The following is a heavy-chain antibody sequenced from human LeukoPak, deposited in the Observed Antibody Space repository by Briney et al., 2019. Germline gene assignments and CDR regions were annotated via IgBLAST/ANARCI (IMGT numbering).Heavy chain of an antibody. V-gene: IGHV3-7*01. CDR2: IKEDGSEK. Sequence: GGSLRLSCAASGFTFSNHWMNWVRQAPGKGLEWVANIKEDGSEKYYVDSVKGRFTISRDNAKNSLYLQMTSLRAEDTALYYCARDTHLSYAAGFDCWGQGTLVTVSS. D-gene: IGHD3-10*01. CDR1: GFTFSNHW. J-gene: IGHJ4*02. CDR3: ARDTHLSYAAGFDC.